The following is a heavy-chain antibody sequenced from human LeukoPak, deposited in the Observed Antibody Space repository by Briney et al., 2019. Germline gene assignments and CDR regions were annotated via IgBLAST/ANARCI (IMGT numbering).Heavy chain of an antibody. V-gene: IGHV4-59*01. Sequence: SSETLSLTCTVSAGSISSYCWSWIRQPPGKGLEWIGYIYYSGSTNYNPSLKSRVTISVDTSKNQFSLKLSSVTAADTAVYYCAVAAAGTLFDPWGQGTLVTVSS. CDR1: AGSISSYC. CDR3: AVAAAGTLFDP. CDR2: IYYSGST. D-gene: IGHD6-13*01. J-gene: IGHJ5*02.